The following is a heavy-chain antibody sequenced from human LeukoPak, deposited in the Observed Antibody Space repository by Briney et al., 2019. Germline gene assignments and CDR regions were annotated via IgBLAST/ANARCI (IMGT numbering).Heavy chain of an antibody. CDR3: AREFRGFDP. CDR1: GGSFSSGGYY. V-gene: IGHV4-30-2*01. CDR2: IYQSGST. J-gene: IGHJ5*02. Sequence: PSETLSLTCAVSGGSFSSGGYYWSWLRQPQGMGLEWKGYIYQSGSTYHNPSLKSRATISEDRSKNQFALKLSSVTAADTAVYYCAREFRGFDPWGQGTLVTVSS.